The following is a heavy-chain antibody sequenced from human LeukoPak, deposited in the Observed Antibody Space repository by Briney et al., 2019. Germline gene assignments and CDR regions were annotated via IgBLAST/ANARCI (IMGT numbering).Heavy chain of an antibody. D-gene: IGHD3-10*01. V-gene: IGHV4-59*01. Sequence: SETLSLTCTVSGDSISSDYWSWIRQPPGKGLEWIGYIYYTGSTNYNPSLKSRVTISVDTSKNQFSLKLSSVTAADTAMYYCASDASGSFWSYWGQGTLVTVSS. CDR2: IYYTGST. J-gene: IGHJ4*02. CDR1: GDSISSDY. CDR3: ASDASGSFWSY.